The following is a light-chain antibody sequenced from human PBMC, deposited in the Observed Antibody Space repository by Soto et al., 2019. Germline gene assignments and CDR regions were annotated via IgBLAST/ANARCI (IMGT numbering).Light chain of an antibody. CDR1: SGV. CDR3: SSYAGSNNFYV. V-gene: IGLV2-8*01. J-gene: IGLJ1*01. CDR2: EVG. Sequence: QSVLTQPPSASGSPGQSVTISCTGASGVSWYQQHPGKAPKLLIYEVGQRPSGVPDRFSGSKSGNTASLTVSGLQAEDEADYYCSSYAGSNNFYVFGTGTKLTVL.